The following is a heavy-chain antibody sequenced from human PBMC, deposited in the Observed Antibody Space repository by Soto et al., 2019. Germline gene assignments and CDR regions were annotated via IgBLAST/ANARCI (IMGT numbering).Heavy chain of an antibody. Sequence: QVQLVQSGAEVKKPGASVKVSCKASGYTFINNYMHWVRQAPGQGLEWMGVINPSGGSTTYAQKFQGRVTMTRDTSTSTVYMELSSLRFDDTAAYYCARSDDYGANSLDYWGQGTLVTVSS. D-gene: IGHD4-17*01. CDR3: ARSDDYGANSLDY. J-gene: IGHJ4*02. CDR2: INPSGGST. CDR1: GYTFINNY. V-gene: IGHV1-46*03.